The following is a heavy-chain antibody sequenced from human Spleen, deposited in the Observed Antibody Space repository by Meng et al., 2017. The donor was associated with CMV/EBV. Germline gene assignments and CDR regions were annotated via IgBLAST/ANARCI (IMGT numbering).Heavy chain of an antibody. D-gene: IGHD3-10*01. Sequence: GESLKISCKASGYSFANYYIAWVRQMPGKGLEWMGIMYPDDSDTRYSPSFQGQVTISADKSISTAYLQWSSLKASDTAMYYCARGGWFGEYTSPIYYYGMDVWGQGTTVTVSS. CDR1: GYSFANYY. CDR2: MYPDDSDT. V-gene: IGHV5-51*01. J-gene: IGHJ6*02. CDR3: ARGGWFGEYTSPIYYYGMDV.